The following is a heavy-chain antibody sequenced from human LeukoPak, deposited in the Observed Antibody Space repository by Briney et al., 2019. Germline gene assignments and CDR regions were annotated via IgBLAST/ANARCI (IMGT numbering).Heavy chain of an antibody. CDR1: GSTLSFYS. CDR3: STAKFDY. J-gene: IGHJ4*02. V-gene: IGHV3-48*01. CDR2: ISVSGSSI. Sequence: QAGGSLRLSCAASGSTLSFYSMNWVRQAPGMGLEGISHISVSGSSIHYAESVKGRFTISRDSAKNSLYLQMNSLRAEDTAVYYCSTAKFDYWGQGPLLTVSS.